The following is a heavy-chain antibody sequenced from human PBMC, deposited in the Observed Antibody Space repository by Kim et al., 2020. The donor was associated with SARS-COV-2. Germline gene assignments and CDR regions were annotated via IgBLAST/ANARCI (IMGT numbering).Heavy chain of an antibody. V-gene: IGHV3-21*01. Sequence: GGSLRLSCAASGFTFSSYSMNWVRQAPGKGLEWVSSISSSGSYIYYADSVKGRFTISRDNAKNSLYLQMNSLRAEDTAVYYCARDGGQLWSFDYWGQGTLVTVSS. D-gene: IGHD5-18*01. CDR1: GFTFSSYS. CDR3: ARDGGQLWSFDY. J-gene: IGHJ4*02. CDR2: ISSSGSYI.